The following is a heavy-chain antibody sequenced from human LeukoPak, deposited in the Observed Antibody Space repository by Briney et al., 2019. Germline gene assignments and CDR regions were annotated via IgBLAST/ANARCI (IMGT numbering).Heavy chain of an antibody. CDR2: IYYSGST. CDR3: ARHGAATYFSY. V-gene: IGHV4-59*08. D-gene: IGHD3-16*01. J-gene: IGHJ4*02. Sequence: PSETLSLTCIVSGGSISSYYWSWIRQPPGKGLEWIGHIYYSGSTNYNPSPKSRVTISVDTSKNQFSLKLSSVTAADAAVYYCARHGAATYFSYWGQGTLVTVSS. CDR1: GGSISSYY.